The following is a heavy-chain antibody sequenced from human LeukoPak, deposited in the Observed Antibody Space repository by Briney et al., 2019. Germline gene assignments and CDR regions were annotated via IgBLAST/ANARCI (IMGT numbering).Heavy chain of an antibody. CDR1: HSSITSDYY. CDR2: IYHSGST. J-gene: IGHJ4*02. Sequence: SETLSLTCAVSHSSITSDYYWAWIRQPPGKGLEWVGIIYHSGSTYYTSPLKSRATLLVNTSKNQFSLKLTSVTAADTAVYYCVRLYCSGGHCLFDYWGQGTLVTVSS. V-gene: IGHV4-38-2*01. CDR3: VRLYCSGGHCLFDY. D-gene: IGHD2-15*01.